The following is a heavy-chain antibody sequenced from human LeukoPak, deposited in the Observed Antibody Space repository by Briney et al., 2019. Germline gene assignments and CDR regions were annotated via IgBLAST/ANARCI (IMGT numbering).Heavy chain of an antibody. D-gene: IGHD3-10*01. J-gene: IGHJ4*02. CDR1: GGSISSGSYY. CDR2: IYTSGST. V-gene: IGHV4-61*02. CDR3: ARDGDNYYGSGSYGY. Sequence: SETLSLTCTLSGGSISSGSYYWSWIRQPAGKGLEWIGRIYTSGSTNYNPSLKSRVTISVDTSKNQLSLKLSSVTDADTAVYYCARDGDNYYGSGSYGYWGQGTLVTVSS.